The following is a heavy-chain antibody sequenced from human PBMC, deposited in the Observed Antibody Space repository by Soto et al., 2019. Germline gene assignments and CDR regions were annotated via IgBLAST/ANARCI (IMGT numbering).Heavy chain of an antibody. CDR1: VYTFTSYG. CDR3: TRAVPACSSTSCYFEYDSGTFYS. J-gene: IGHJ4*02. V-gene: IGHV1-18*01. D-gene: IGHD2-2*01. CDR2: ISPYNGNT. Sequence: QVQLVQSVAEVKKPGASVKVSCKASVYTFTSYGITWVRQAPGQGLEWMGWISPYNGNTNYAQKLQGSVTMTTDTFTNKANMEPRSLRSDDTAVYYGTRAVPACSSTSCYFEYDSGTFYSGGQGTLVPVSS.